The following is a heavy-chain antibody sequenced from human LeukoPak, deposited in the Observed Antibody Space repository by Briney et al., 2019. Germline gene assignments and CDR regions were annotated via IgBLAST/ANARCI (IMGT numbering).Heavy chain of an antibody. CDR2: INHSGST. D-gene: IGHD6-19*01. V-gene: IGHV4-34*01. CDR3: ARRGSSGRRRDLYYFDY. CDR1: GGSFSGYY. J-gene: IGHJ4*02. Sequence: SETLSFTCAVYGGSFSGYYWSWIRQPPGKGLEWIGEINHSGSTNYNPSLKSRVTISVDTSKNQFSLKLSSVTAADTAMYYCARRGSSGRRRDLYYFDYWGQGALVTVSS.